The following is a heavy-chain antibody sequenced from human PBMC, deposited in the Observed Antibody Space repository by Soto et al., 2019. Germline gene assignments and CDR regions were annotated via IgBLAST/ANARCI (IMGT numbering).Heavy chain of an antibody. D-gene: IGHD2-2*01. CDR3: ASRLGLGPAAEEGAYYYYGMDV. J-gene: IGHJ6*04. Sequence: QVQLVQSGAEVKKPGSSVKVSCKASGGTFSSYAISWVRQAPGQGLEWMGGVIPIFGTANYAQKFQGRVTITADESTSTAYMELSSLRSEDTAVYYCASRLGLGPAAEEGAYYYYGMDVWGEETTVTVSS. V-gene: IGHV1-69*01. CDR1: GGTFSSYA. CDR2: VIPIFGTA.